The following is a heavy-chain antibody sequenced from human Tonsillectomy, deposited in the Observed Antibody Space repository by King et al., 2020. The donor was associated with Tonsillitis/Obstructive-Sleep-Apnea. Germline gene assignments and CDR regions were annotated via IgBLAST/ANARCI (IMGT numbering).Heavy chain of an antibody. CDR3: ARAEPLDI. V-gene: IGHV4-34*01. CDR2: INHSGST. D-gene: IGHD1-14*01. CDR1: GGSFSGYY. Sequence: VQLQQWGAGLLKPSETLSLTCAVYGGSFSGYYWSWIRQPPGKGLEWIGEINHSGSTNYNPSLKSRGTISVDMSKNQFSLKLTSVTAADTAVYFCARAEPLDIWGRGTMVTVSS. J-gene: IGHJ3*02.